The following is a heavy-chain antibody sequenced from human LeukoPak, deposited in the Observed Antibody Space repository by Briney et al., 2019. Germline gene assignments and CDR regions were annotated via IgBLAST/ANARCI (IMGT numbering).Heavy chain of an antibody. D-gene: IGHD2-15*01. CDR2: IKQDGSEK. CDR1: AFTFSNYW. V-gene: IGHV3-7*01. Sequence: PGGSLRLSCAASAFTFSNYWMSWVRQAPGKGLEWVANIKQDGSEKYYVDSVKGRFTISRDNAKNSLYLQMNSLRAEDTAVYYCARDGLAAATLHWCFDLWGRGTLVTVSS. CDR3: ARDGLAAATLHWCFDL. J-gene: IGHJ2*01.